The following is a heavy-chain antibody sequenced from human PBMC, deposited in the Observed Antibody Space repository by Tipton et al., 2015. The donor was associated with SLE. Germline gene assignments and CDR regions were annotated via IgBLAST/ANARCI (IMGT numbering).Heavy chain of an antibody. V-gene: IGHV4-31*03. CDR1: GGSISSGGYY. D-gene: IGHD3-10*01. CDR2: IYYSGST. CDR3: AREGTYGPESFNI. J-gene: IGHJ3*02. Sequence: TLSLTCTVSGGSISSGGYYWSWIRQHPGKGLEWIGYIYYSGSTYYNPSLKSRVTISIDTSKNQFSLKLSSVTAADTAVYYCAREGTYGPESFNIWGQGTMVTVSS.